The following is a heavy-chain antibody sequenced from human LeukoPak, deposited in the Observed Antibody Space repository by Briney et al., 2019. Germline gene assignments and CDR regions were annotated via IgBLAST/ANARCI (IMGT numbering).Heavy chain of an antibody. CDR1: GFNIVGYS. J-gene: IGHJ4*02. Sequence: GGSLRLSCAASGFNIVGYSLSWVRQAPGKGLEWVAVISYDGSNKYYADSVKGRFTISRDNSKNTLYLQMNSLRAEDTAVYYCAKGGIAVAGTGDYWGQGTLVTVSS. CDR3: AKGGIAVAGTGDY. CDR2: ISYDGSNK. D-gene: IGHD6-19*01. V-gene: IGHV3-30*18.